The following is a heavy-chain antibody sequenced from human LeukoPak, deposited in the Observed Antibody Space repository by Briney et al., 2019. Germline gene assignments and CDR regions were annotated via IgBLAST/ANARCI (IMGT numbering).Heavy chain of an antibody. D-gene: IGHD3-22*01. CDR1: GFTFSSYA. J-gene: IGHJ3*02. Sequence: GGSLRLSCAASGFTFSSYAMSWVRQAPGKGLEWVSVISGSGGSTYYADSVKGRFTISRDNSKNTLSLQMNSLRADDTAVYYCAKDSLPYYYDSSGYLPDAFDIWGQGTMVTVSS. CDR3: AKDSLPYYYDSSGYLPDAFDI. V-gene: IGHV3-23*01. CDR2: ISGSGGST.